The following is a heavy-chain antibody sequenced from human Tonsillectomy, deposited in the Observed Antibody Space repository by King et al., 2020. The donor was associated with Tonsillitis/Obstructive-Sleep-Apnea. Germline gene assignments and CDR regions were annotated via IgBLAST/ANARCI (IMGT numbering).Heavy chain of an antibody. J-gene: IGHJ4*02. V-gene: IGHV3-30*04. CDR1: GFTFSSYA. CDR2: ISYDGSNK. D-gene: IGHD4-23*01. CDR3: ARGGDYGCNFIFDY. Sequence: VQLVESGGGVVQPERSLRLSCAASGFTFSSYAMHWVRQAPGKGLEWVAVISYDGSNKYYTDSVKGRFTISRDNSKNTLYLQINSLRAEDTAVYYCARGGDYGCNFIFDYWGQGTLVTVSS.